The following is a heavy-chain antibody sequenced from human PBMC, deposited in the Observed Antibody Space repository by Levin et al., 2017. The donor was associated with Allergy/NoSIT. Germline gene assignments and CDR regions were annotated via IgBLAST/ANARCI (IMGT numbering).Heavy chain of an antibody. CDR3: AKDHVYDWSCTTSGSFDS. V-gene: IGHV3-30*18. D-gene: IGHD3-10*01. J-gene: IGHJ4*02. Sequence: GGSLRLSCAASGFTFNNYGIHWVRQAPGKGLEWMAVISFDGSKTYSADSVKGRLILSRDNSKNTVHLQMNSLRADDTAMYYCAKDHVYDWSCTTSGSFDSWGQGTLVTVSS. CDR1: GFTFNNYG. CDR2: ISFDGSKT.